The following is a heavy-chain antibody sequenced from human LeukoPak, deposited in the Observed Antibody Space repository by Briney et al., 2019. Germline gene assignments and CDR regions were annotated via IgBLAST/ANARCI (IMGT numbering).Heavy chain of an antibody. CDR2: IKSKADGETI. D-gene: IGHD1-20*01. Sequence: GGSLRLSCAASGFTFSDYWMNWVRQAPGKGLEWFGRIKSKADGETIDYAAPVKGRFTFSRDDSKNMLYLQMNSLKSEDTAVYYCSTLTSRGLSDSWGQGTLVTVSS. CDR3: STLTSRGLSDS. CDR1: GFTFSDYW. V-gene: IGHV3-15*07. J-gene: IGHJ4*02.